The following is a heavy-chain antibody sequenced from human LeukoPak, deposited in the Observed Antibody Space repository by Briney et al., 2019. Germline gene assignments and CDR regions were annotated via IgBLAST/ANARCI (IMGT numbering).Heavy chain of an antibody. Sequence: SETLSLTCTVSGGSISSGGYYWSWIRQHPGKGLEWIGYIYYSGSTYYNPSLKSRVTIPVDTSKNQFSLKLSSVTAADTAVYYCARDSGHYDSSGYFCLDYWGQGTLVTVSS. CDR2: IYYSGST. J-gene: IGHJ4*02. D-gene: IGHD3-22*01. CDR1: GGSISSGGYY. V-gene: IGHV4-31*03. CDR3: ARDSGHYDSSGYFCLDY.